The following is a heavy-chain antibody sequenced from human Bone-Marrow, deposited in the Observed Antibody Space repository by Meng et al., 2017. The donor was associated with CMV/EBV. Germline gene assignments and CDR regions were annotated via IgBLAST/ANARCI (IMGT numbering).Heavy chain of an antibody. D-gene: IGHD1/OR15-1a*01. CDR2: IYYSGST. Sequence: SETLSLTCTVSGGSISSSDYYWGWIRQPPGKGLEWIGSIYYSGSTYSNPSLKIRVTISVDTSKNQFSLTLNSVTAADTAVYYCARDLWTMTVTGTDHWYDPWGQGTLVTVSS. CDR1: GGSISSSDYY. V-gene: IGHV4-39*07. J-gene: IGHJ5*02. CDR3: ARDLWTMTVTGTDHWYDP.